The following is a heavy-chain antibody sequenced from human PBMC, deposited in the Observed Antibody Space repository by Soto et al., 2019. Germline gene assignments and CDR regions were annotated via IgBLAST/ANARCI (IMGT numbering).Heavy chain of an antibody. CDR2: IIPIFGTA. V-gene: IGHV1-69*13. CDR1: GGTFSSYA. D-gene: IGHD3-22*01. CDR3: ASLSPEQVVVIKPQSAFDI. Sequence: GASVKVSCKASGGTFSSYAISWVRQAPGQGLEWMGGIIPIFGTANYAQRFQGRVTITADESTSTAYMELSSLRSEDTAVYYCASLSPEQVVVIKPQSAFDIWGQGTMVTVSS. J-gene: IGHJ3*02.